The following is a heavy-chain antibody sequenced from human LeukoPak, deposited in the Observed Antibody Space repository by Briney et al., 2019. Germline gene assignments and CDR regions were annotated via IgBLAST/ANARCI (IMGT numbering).Heavy chain of an antibody. D-gene: IGHD3-10*01. CDR2: ISGGSDII. CDR3: ARYGSGKNYIDPFDF. V-gene: IGHV3-48*01. CDR1: GFTFRTHA. J-gene: IGHJ4*02. Sequence: PGVSLRLSCAASGFTFRTHAMNWVRQAPGKGLEWISHISGGSDIIEYADSVKGRFTISRDNGRGSLYLQMNSLRVEDTAVYYCARYGSGKNYIDPFDFWGQGTLVAVSS.